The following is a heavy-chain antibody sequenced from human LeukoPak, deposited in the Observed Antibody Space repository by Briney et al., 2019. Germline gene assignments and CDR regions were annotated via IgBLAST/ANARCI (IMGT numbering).Heavy chain of an antibody. CDR1: GYSFTSYW. D-gene: IGHD5-18*01. CDR3: ARLDTAMAFDAFDI. Sequence: GESLKISCKGSGYSFTSYWIGRERQMPGKGLEWMGIIYPGDSDTRYSPSFQGQVTISADKSISTAYLQWSRLKASDTAMYYCARLDTAMAFDAFDIWGQGTMVTVSS. V-gene: IGHV5-51*01. CDR2: IYPGDSDT. J-gene: IGHJ3*02.